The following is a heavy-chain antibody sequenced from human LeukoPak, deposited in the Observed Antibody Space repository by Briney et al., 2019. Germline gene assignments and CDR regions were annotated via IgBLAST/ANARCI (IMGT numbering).Heavy chain of an antibody. V-gene: IGHV4-59*12. CDR2: IYYSGST. Sequence: SETLSLTCTVSGGSISSYYWSWIRQPPGKGLEWIGYIYYSGSTNYNPSLKSRVTISVDTSKNQFSLKLSSVTAADTAVYYCARDGSSWSGAFDYWGQGTLVTVSS. D-gene: IGHD6-13*01. J-gene: IGHJ4*02. CDR1: GGSISSYY. CDR3: ARDGSSWSGAFDY.